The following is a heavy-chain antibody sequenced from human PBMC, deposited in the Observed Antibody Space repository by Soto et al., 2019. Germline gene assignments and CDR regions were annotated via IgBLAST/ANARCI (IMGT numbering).Heavy chain of an antibody. J-gene: IGHJ3*02. CDR3: ARDLEYYDSSGYYEGGAFDI. CDR2: VYHSGST. V-gene: IGHV4-30-2*05. Sequence: TLSLTYAVSGCSISSGGYSWSWIRQPPGKGLEWIGYVYHSGSTYYNPSLKSRVTISVDTSKNQFSLKLSSVTAADTAVYYCARDLEYYDSSGYYEGGAFDIWGQGTKVTVSS. D-gene: IGHD3-22*01. CDR1: GCSISSGGYS.